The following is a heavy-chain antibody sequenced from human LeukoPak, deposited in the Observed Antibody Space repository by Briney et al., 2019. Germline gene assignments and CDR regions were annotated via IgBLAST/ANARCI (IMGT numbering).Heavy chain of an antibody. J-gene: IGHJ4*02. CDR2: IEQDGSEK. Sequence: GGSLRLSCAASGFTFSSYWMTWVRQAPGKGLEWVAHIEQDGSEKYYVDSVKGRFTISRDNAKNSLYLQMNSLRAEDTAVYYCARVSVAGRGLDYWGQGTLVTVSS. V-gene: IGHV3-7*01. CDR3: ARVSVAGRGLDY. CDR1: GFTFSSYW. D-gene: IGHD6-13*01.